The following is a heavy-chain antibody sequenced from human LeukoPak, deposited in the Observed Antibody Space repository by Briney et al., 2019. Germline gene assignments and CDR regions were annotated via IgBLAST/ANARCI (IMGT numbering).Heavy chain of an antibody. CDR2: VSAYNGKT. CDR1: GYTFTTTY. Sequence: GASVTVSCKTSGYTFTTTYINWVRQAPGQGLEWMGWVSAYNGKTSYAQKFQGRVTMTIDTSTTTAYMDLTSLTFGDTAVYYCARGGTYYPCIDYWGQGTLVTVSS. V-gene: IGHV1-18*01. D-gene: IGHD1-26*01. J-gene: IGHJ4*02. CDR3: ARGGTYYPCIDY.